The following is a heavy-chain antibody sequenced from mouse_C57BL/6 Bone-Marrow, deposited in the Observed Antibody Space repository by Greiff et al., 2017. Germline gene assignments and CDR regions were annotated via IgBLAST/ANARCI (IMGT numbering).Heavy chain of an antibody. CDR2: ISSGGSYT. J-gene: IGHJ2*01. CDR3: ARPGCNYDFDY. D-gene: IGHD2-1*01. V-gene: IGHV5-6*01. CDR1: GFTFSSYG. Sequence: EVKLMESGGDLVKPGGSLKLSCAASGFTFSSYGMSWVRQTPDKRLEWVATISSGGSYTYYPDSVKGRFTISRDNAKNTLFMQMSSLKSEDTAMYYCARPGCNYDFDYWGQGTTLTVSS.